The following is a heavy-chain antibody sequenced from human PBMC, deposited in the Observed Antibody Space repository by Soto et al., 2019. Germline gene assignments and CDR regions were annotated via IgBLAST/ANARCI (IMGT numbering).Heavy chain of an antibody. CDR1: GFTFGDYA. CDR3: TRDLQAYPHHDYYDFWSGYYSPFDY. Sequence: PGVSLRLSCTVSGFTFGDYAMSWFRQAPGKGLEWVGFIRSKAYGGTTEYAASVKGRFTISRDDSKSIAYLQMNSLKTEDTAVYYCTRDLQAYPHHDYYDFWSGYYSPFDYWGQGTLVTVSS. V-gene: IGHV3-49*03. CDR2: IRSKAYGGTT. J-gene: IGHJ4*02. D-gene: IGHD3-3*01.